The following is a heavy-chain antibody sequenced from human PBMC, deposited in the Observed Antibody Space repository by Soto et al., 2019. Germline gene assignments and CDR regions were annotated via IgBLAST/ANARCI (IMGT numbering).Heavy chain of an antibody. CDR3: APLSVSLSGPYGIHV. CDR2: MLYSGLT. J-gene: IGHJ6*02. CDR1: GYSVSSSDYY. Sequence: SETLSLTCSVSGYSVSSSDYYWAWLRQPPGKGLEWIGSMLYSGLTYYNPSLKSRVTLSVDTSKNQFPVRLNSVTASDAAVYSCAPLSVSLSGPYGIHVWGQGTTVTVSS. V-gene: IGHV4-39*01. D-gene: IGHD2-15*01.